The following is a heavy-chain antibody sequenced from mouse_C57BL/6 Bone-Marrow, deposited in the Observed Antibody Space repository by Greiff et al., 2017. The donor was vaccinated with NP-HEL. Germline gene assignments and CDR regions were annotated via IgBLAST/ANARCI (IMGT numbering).Heavy chain of an antibody. J-gene: IGHJ3*01. Sequence: VQLQQPGAELVKPGASVKLSCKASGYTFTSYWMHWVKQRPGRGLEWIGRIDPNSGGTKYNEKFTSKATLTVDKPSSTAYMQLSSLTSEDSAVYYCARDYYGSSPGAGFAYWGQGTLVTVSA. V-gene: IGHV1-72*01. D-gene: IGHD1-1*01. CDR2: IDPNSGGT. CDR1: GYTFTSYW. CDR3: ARDYYGSSPGAGFAY.